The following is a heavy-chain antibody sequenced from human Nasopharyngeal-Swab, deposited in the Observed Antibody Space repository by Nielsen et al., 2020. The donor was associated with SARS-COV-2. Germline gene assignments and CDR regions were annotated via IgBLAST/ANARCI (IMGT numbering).Heavy chain of an antibody. CDR1: GGSTSTYS. J-gene: IGHJ5*02. Sequence: GSLRLSCTLSGGSTSTYSWSWIRQPPGKGLEWIGYTPSSGSTNYNPSLNSRFTISVDTSRNQFSLNLNSVTAAATAVYYCARHSCSAGDCYSVLDWCDPWGRGTLVTVSS. V-gene: IGHV4-59*08. D-gene: IGHD2-15*01. CDR2: TPSSGST. CDR3: ARHSCSAGDCYSVLDWCDP.